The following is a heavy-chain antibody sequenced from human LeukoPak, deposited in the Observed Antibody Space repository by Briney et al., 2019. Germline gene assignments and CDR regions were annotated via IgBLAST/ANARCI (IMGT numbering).Heavy chain of an antibody. J-gene: IGHJ3*02. Sequence: GSSVKVSCKASGGTFSSYAISWVRQAPGQGLEWMGGIIPIFGTANYAQKFQGRVTITAGESTSTAYMELSSLRSEDTAVYYCASGTPMVRGVNDAFDIWGQGTMVTVSS. CDR1: GGTFSSYA. V-gene: IGHV1-69*01. CDR3: ASGTPMVRGVNDAFDI. D-gene: IGHD3-10*01. CDR2: IIPIFGTA.